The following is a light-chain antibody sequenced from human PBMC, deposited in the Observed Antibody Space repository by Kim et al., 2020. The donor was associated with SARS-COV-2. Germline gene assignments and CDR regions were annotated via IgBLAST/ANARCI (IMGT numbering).Light chain of an antibody. J-gene: IGLJ2*01. CDR1: SSDVGGYNY. V-gene: IGLV2-14*03. Sequence: QSLPISCTGTSSDVGGYNYVSWYQQHPGKAPKLMIYDVSNRPSGVSNRFSGSKSGNTASLTISGLQAEDEADYYCSSYTSSSTLVVFGGGTQLTVL. CDR3: SSYTSSSTLVV. CDR2: DVS.